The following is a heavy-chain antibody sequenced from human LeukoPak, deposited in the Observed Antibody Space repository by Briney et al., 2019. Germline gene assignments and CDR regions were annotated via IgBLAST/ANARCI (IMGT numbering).Heavy chain of an antibody. Sequence: PGRSLRLSCAASGFTFSSYVMHWVRQAPGKGLEWVAVISSDGSDKYYAESGKGRFTISRDNSKNQLYLQMNSLRAEDTAVYYCAKGVRGVIAHYFDYWGQGTLVTVSS. J-gene: IGHJ4*02. CDR1: GFTFSSYV. CDR3: AKGVRGVIAHYFDY. CDR2: ISSDGSDK. D-gene: IGHD3-10*01. V-gene: IGHV3-30*18.